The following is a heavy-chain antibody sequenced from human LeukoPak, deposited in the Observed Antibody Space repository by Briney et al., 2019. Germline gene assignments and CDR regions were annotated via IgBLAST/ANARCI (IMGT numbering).Heavy chain of an antibody. V-gene: IGHV3-48*01. CDR1: GFTFSSYS. CDR2: IFTSGSTI. J-gene: IGHJ6*03. Sequence: PGGSLRLSCAASGFTFSSYSMNWVRQAPGKGLEWLSYIFTSGSTIYYADSVKGRFTISRDNAKNSLYLQMNSLRAEDTAVYYCARDGRGIVGADHYYYMDVWGKGTTVTVSS. D-gene: IGHD1-26*01. CDR3: ARDGRGIVGADHYYYMDV.